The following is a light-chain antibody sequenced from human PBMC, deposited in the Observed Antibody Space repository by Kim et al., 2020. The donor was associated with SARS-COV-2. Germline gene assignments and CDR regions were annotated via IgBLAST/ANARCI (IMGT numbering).Light chain of an antibody. J-gene: IGKJ1*01. CDR3: QQYGSSPWT. CDR2: GAS. V-gene: IGKV3-20*01. Sequence: SPGERATRSCRASQSVSSSYLAWYQQKPGQAPRLLFYGASSRATGIPDRFSGSGSGTDFTLTISRLEPEDFAVYYCQQYGSSPWTFGQGTKVDIK. CDR1: QSVSSSY.